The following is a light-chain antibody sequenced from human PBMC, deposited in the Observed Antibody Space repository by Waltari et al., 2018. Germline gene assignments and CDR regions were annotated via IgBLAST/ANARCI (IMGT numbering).Light chain of an antibody. V-gene: IGLV3-1*01. J-gene: IGLJ1*01. CDR2: PDT. Sequence: SYELTQPPSVSVSPGQTATITCSGDTLGNKSASWYQQKPGQSPVVVIYPDTRRPSGIPERFSGSNSGNTATLTISGTQALDEADYYCQAWDSSTYVFGTGTKVTVL. CDR3: QAWDSSTYV. CDR1: TLGNKS.